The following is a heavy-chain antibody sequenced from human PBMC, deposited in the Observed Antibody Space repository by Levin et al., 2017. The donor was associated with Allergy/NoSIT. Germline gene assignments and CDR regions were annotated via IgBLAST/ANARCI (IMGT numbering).Heavy chain of an antibody. J-gene: IGHJ3*01. Sequence: PGGSLRLSCAASGFQFSLYGMHWVRQAPGKGLEWVALIVFDGNDQYYADSVKGRFTISRDNSKNTLYLQMSSLRENDTAIYYCAKRGYCRGNTCQSHDAIDVWGQGTLVIVSS. V-gene: IGHV3-30*18. D-gene: IGHD2-15*01. CDR3: AKRGYCRGNTCQSHDAIDV. CDR2: IVFDGNDQ. CDR1: GFQFSLYG.